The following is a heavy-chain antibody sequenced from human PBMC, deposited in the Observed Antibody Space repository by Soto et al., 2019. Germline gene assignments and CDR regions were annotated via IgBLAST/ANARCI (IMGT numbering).Heavy chain of an antibody. CDR1: GFTFSSYG. D-gene: IGHD1-26*01. J-gene: IGHJ1*01. CDR3: ARDGGSRIKGYFQH. Sequence: QVQLVESGGGVVQPGRSLRLSCAASGFTFSSYGMHWVRQAPGKGLEWVAVIWYDGSNKYYADSVKGRFTISRDNSKNTRDRQMNSRRAEDTAVYYCARDGGSRIKGYFQHWGQGTLVTVSS. V-gene: IGHV3-33*01. CDR2: IWYDGSNK.